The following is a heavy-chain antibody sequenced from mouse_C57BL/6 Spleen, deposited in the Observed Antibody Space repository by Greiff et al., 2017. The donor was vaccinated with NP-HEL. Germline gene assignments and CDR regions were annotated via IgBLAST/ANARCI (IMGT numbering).Heavy chain of an antibody. V-gene: IGHV5-2*01. Sequence: DVMLVESGGGLVQPGESLKLSCESNEYEFPSHDMSWVRKTPEKRLELVAAINSDGGSTNYPDNMERRFIISRDNTKKTLYLQMSSLRSEDTALYYCTRHVNGYGAMDYWGQGTSVTVSS. CDR3: TRHVNGYGAMDY. J-gene: IGHJ4*01. CDR2: INSDGGST. D-gene: IGHD2-2*01. CDR1: EYEFPSHD.